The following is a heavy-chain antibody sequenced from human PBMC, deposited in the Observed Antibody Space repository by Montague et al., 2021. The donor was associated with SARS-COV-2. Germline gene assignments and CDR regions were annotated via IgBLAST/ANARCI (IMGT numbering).Heavy chain of an antibody. CDR2: IYYSGST. CDR3: ASPGPPYYGSVGYRYFFDY. D-gene: IGHD3-10*01. V-gene: IGHV4-39*01. Sequence: SETLSLTCTVFGGSISSSSYYWGWIRQPPGKGLVWNGSIYYSGSTYYTLSLKSPVTISVDTTKIPFSLTLSSVTAAATAVYYCASPGPPYYGSVGYRYFFDYWGQGTLVTVSS. J-gene: IGHJ4*02. CDR1: GGSISSSSYY.